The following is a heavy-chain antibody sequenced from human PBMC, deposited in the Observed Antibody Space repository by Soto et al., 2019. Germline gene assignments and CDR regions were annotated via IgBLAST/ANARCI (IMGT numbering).Heavy chain of an antibody. Sequence: GAVRISFAASGLTFISYGMHWVRQAPGKGLEWVAVIWYDGSNKYYADSVKGRFTISRDNSKNTLYLQMNSLRAEDTAVYYCARGVYSSSWYPKQPYFDYWGQGTLVTVSS. CDR1: GLTFISYG. CDR2: IWYDGSNK. CDR3: ARGVYSSSWYPKQPYFDY. D-gene: IGHD6-13*01. V-gene: IGHV3-33*01. J-gene: IGHJ4*02.